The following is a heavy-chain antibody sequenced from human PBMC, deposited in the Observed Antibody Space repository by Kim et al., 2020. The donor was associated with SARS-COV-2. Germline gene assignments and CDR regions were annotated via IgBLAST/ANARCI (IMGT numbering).Heavy chain of an antibody. CDR2: FYSTGGT. V-gene: IGHV4-61*08. CDR3: ARATSSTTKMYYYSGIDV. D-gene: IGHD3-22*01. CDR1: GGSVRSGDHY. Sequence: SETLSLTCTVSGGSVRSGDHYWSWIRQPPGKELEWIGYFYSTGGTNYNPSLKSRVTISPDTSTQFSLRLNSVTAADTAIYFCARATSSTTKMYYYSGIDVWGQGTTVTVSS. J-gene: IGHJ6*02.